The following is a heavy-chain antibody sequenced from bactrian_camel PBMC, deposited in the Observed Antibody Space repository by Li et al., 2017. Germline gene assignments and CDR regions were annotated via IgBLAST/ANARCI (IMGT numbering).Heavy chain of an antibody. J-gene: IGHJ6*01. Sequence: HVQLVESGGGSVQTGGSLTLSCAASGYTYGLCMGWFRQAPGKGLEWVSSIYTDGSGPYYAEFVKGRLTMSRDNVKNTLYLELNSLKSEDTGLYYCATAADFGYWAQGTQVTVS. CDR2: IYTDGSGP. CDR3: ATAADFGY. V-gene: IGHV3S6*01. CDR1: GYTYGLC.